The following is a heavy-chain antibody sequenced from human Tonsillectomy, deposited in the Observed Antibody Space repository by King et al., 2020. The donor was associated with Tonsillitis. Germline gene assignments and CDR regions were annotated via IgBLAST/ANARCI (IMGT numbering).Heavy chain of an antibody. D-gene: IGHD5-18*01. CDR3: AREDTMPSTAAFDY. J-gene: IGHJ4*02. Sequence: VQLVESGGGLVQPGGSLRLSCAASGFTFSSYAMCWVRQPPGKGLEWVSAIRPTSDNTYYADSVKGRFTISRDNSKNTLYLQMNSLRAEDTAVYYCAREDTMPSTAAFDYWGQGTLVAVSS. V-gene: IGHV3-23*04. CDR2: IRPTSDNT. CDR1: GFTFSSYA.